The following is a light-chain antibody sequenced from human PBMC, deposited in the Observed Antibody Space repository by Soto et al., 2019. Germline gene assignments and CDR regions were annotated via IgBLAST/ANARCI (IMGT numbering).Light chain of an antibody. CDR1: QSVLYNSNNDSY. V-gene: IGKV4-1*01. CDR2: WAS. CDR3: QQYENYWT. Sequence: DIVMTQTPDSLAVSLGERATINCKSSQSVLYNSNNDSYLTWYQQKPGQSPRVLIYWASTRESGVPDRFSGSGSGTEFSLTISNLQPDDCATYYCQQYENYWTFGQGTKVDI. J-gene: IGKJ1*01.